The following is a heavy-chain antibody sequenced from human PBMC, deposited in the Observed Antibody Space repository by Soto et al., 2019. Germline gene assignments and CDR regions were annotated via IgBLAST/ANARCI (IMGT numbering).Heavy chain of an antibody. CDR1: GFTFGNYA. V-gene: IGHV3-23*01. D-gene: IGHD2-15*01. CDR3: AKKGLGSLATYCSTGDCHYAFDI. CDR2: ISGGGDGT. Sequence: EVQLLESGGGLVQPGGSLRLSCAASGFTFGNYAMIWVRQAPVKGLEWVSTISGGGDGTYYADSVRSRFTISRENSRNTVYLQMNSLRAEDTAVYYCAKKGLGSLATYCSTGDCHYAFDIWGQGTMVTVSS. J-gene: IGHJ3*02.